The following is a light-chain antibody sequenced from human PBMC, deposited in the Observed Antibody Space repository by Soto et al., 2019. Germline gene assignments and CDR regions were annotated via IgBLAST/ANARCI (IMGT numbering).Light chain of an antibody. CDR1: QGSPTY. V-gene: IGKV1-9*01. CDR2: GVS. J-gene: IGKJ5*01. Sequence: IHLTQTTSFLSASVGNRVTVACRASQGSPTYLAWYQQKPGKAPKLLIYGVSTLQNGVPSRFSGAGSGTEFTLTITSLQPEDSATYYCQQLNHYPLTFGQGTRLEIK. CDR3: QQLNHYPLT.